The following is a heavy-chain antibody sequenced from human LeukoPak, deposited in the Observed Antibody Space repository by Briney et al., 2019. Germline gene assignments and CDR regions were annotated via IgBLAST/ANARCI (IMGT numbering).Heavy chain of an antibody. CDR1: GGPISSSSYY. Sequence: SETLSLTCTVSGGPISSSSYYWGWIRQPPGKGLERIGSIYYDGSTYYNPSLKSRVTISVDTSKNQFSLKLSSVTAADTAVYYCARWNRYSSSWYTRPYNWFDPWGQGTLVTVSS. V-gene: IGHV4-39*07. D-gene: IGHD6-13*01. J-gene: IGHJ5*02. CDR2: IYYDGST. CDR3: ARWNRYSSSWYTRPYNWFDP.